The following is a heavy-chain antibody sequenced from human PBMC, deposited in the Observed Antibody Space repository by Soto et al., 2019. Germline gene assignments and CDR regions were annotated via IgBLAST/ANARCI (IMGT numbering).Heavy chain of an antibody. CDR3: ANLAKNYYHYMDV. V-gene: IGHV3-11*01. D-gene: IGHD1-26*01. CDR1: GFSFSDYY. Sequence: QVQLVESGGGLVKPGGSLRLSRAASGFSFSDYYMSWIRQAPGKGLEWVSLISTSGSSTDYADSVKGRLTISRDNAKNSLSLQMNSLRAEDTAVYYCANLAKNYYHYMDVWGKGTTVTVSS. CDR2: ISTSGSST. J-gene: IGHJ6*03.